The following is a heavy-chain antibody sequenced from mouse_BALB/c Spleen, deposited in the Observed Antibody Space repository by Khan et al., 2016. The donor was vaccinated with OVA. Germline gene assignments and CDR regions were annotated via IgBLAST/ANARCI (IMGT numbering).Heavy chain of an antibody. CDR2: ISTGGHYS. J-gene: IGHJ3*01. Sequence: EVELVESGGDLVKPGGSLKLSCAASGFTFSTYGMSWVRQTPDKRLEWVATISTGGHYSYYPDSVKGRFTISRDNAKNTLNLQMTSLKSEDTAMFYCTRLAYYYDSGGFAYWGQGTLVTVSA. CDR1: GFTFSTYG. V-gene: IGHV5-6*01. CDR3: TRLAYYYDSGGFAY. D-gene: IGHD1-1*01.